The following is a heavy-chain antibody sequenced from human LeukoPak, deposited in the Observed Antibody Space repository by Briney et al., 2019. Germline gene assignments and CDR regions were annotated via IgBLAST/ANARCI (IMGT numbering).Heavy chain of an antibody. Sequence: PGGSLRLSCAASGFTFSSYAMSWVREAPGKGLEWVSAISGSGGSTYSADSVKGRFTISRDNSKNTLYLQMNSLRAEDTAVYYCAKDGGIVATIPYFDYWGQGTLVTVSS. CDR3: AKDGGIVATIPYFDY. D-gene: IGHD5-12*01. J-gene: IGHJ4*02. V-gene: IGHV3-23*01. CDR1: GFTFSSYA. CDR2: ISGSGGST.